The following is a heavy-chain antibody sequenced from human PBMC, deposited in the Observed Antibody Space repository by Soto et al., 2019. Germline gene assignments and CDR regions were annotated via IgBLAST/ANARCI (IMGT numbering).Heavy chain of an antibody. CDR2: INVGNGNT. Sequence: ASVKVSCKASGYTFTSYAMHWVRQAPGQRLEWMGWINVGNGNTKYSQKFQGRVTITRDTSASIAYMELSSLRSEDTAVYYCARRYGGTFDYWGQGTLVTVSS. CDR1: GYTFTSYA. V-gene: IGHV1-3*01. J-gene: IGHJ4*02. CDR3: ARRYGGTFDY. D-gene: IGHD2-15*01.